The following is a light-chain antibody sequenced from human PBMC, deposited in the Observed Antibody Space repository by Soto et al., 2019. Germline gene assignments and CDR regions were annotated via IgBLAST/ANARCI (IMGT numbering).Light chain of an antibody. V-gene: IGKV3-15*01. CDR3: QQYHSWPA. CDR1: QSVFSS. CDR2: GSA. Sequence: EIVVTQSPATLSVSPGERATLSCRASQSVFSSLAWYQQRPGQAPRLLIYGSATRATGIPDRFSGSGSGTEFTLTISSLQSEDSAVYYCQQYHSWPAFGQGTKVEIK. J-gene: IGKJ1*01.